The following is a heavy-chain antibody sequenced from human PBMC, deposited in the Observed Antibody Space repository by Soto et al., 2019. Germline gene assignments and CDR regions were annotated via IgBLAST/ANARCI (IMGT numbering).Heavy chain of an antibody. J-gene: IGHJ6*02. CDR3: AKDSKSVAVSAARVYGMDV. V-gene: IGHV3-23*01. D-gene: IGHD2-2*01. CDR1: GFTFSNFA. Sequence: EVQVLESGGGLVQPGGSLRLSCAGSGFTFSNFALTWVRQAPGKGLEWVSTTRGNGEHTYYADSVKGRFTVSRDNSKNARFLEMSSLRAEDTVVYYCAKDSKSVAVSAARVYGMDVWGQGTTVTVSS. CDR2: TRGNGEHT.